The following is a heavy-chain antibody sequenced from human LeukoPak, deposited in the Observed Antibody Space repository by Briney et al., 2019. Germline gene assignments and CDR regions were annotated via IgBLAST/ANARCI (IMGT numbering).Heavy chain of an antibody. J-gene: IGHJ6*03. CDR3: ARGGYSGYDYSPLYYYYMDV. D-gene: IGHD5-12*01. Sequence: GGSLRLSCAASGFTFSSYAMHWVRQAPGKGLEWVAVMSYDGSNKYYADSVKGRFTISRDNSKNTLYLQMNCLRAEDTAVYYCARGGYSGYDYSPLYYYYMDVWGKGTTVTVSS. V-gene: IGHV3-30*04. CDR1: GFTFSSYA. CDR2: MSYDGSNK.